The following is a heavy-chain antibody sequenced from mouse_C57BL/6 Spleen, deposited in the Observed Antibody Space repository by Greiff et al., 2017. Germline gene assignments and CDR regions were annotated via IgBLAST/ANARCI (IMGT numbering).Heavy chain of an antibody. D-gene: IGHD2-12*01. V-gene: IGHV1-82*01. CDR3: ARTTYYAMDY. CDR1: GYAFSSSW. Sequence: QVQLQQPGPELVKPGASVKISCKASGYAFSSSWMNWVKQRPGKGLEWIGRIYPGDGDTNYNGKFKGKATLTADKSSSTAYMQLSSLTSEDSAVYFCARTTYYAMDYWGQGTSVTVSS. J-gene: IGHJ4*01. CDR2: IYPGDGDT.